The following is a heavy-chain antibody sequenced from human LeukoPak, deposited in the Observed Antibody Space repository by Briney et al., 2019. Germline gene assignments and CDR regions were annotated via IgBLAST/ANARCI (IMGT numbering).Heavy chain of an antibody. CDR1: GGSFSRYS. Sequence: PSETLSLTCAVYGGSFSRYSWNWLRQPPGKGLEWIGEINHSGSTNYNPSLKSRVTISVDTSKNQFSLKLSSVTAADTAVYYCAREDYDSSGLYDYWGQGTLVTVSS. V-gene: IGHV4-34*01. J-gene: IGHJ4*02. CDR2: INHSGST. CDR3: AREDYDSSGLYDY. D-gene: IGHD3-22*01.